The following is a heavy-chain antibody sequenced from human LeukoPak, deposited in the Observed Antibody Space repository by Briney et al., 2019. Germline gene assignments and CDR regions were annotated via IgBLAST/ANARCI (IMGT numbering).Heavy chain of an antibody. V-gene: IGHV4-38-2*02. CDR1: GYSISSGYY. CDR2: IYHSGST. Sequence: SETLSLTCTVSGYSISSGYYWGWIRQPPGNGLEWIGSIYHSGSTYYNPSLKSRVTISVDTSKNQFSLKLSSVTAADTAVYYCAGGTRSIFGVVSTDTNWGQGTLVTVSS. CDR3: AGGTRSIFGVVSTDTN. D-gene: IGHD3-3*01. J-gene: IGHJ4*02.